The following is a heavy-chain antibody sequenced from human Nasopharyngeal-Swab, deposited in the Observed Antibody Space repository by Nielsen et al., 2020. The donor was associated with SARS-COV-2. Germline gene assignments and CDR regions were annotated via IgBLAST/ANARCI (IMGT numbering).Heavy chain of an antibody. D-gene: IGHD5-12*01. CDR2: IDTDGSVT. J-gene: IGHJ5*02. CDR3: GRDLGGYGGS. V-gene: IGHV3-74*01. CDR1: GFTFRSYW. Sequence: GGSLRPSCPASGFTFRSYWMHWVRQVPGEGLVWVSRIDTDGSVTNYADSVQGRFTISRDNAKNSLYLQMNSLRAEDTAIYYCGRDLGGYGGSWGQGALVIVSS.